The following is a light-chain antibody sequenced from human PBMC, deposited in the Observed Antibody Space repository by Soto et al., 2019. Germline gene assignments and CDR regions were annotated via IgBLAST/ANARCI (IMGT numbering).Light chain of an antibody. Sequence: EIVMTQSPATLYVSPGERATLSCRASQSVSSNLAWYQQKPGQAPRLLIYGASTRATGIPASFSGSGSGTEFTLSSSSQQTEDFPVYNCQQYNNWPPITFGQGTRLEIK. J-gene: IGKJ5*01. V-gene: IGKV3-15*01. CDR2: GAS. CDR1: QSVSSN. CDR3: QQYNNWPPIT.